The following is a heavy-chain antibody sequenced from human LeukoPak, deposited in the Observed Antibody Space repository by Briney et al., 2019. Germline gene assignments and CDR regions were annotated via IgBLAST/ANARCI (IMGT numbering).Heavy chain of an antibody. CDR2: IKGDGSDK. CDR3: ARPSDTENYWRAFDY. V-gene: IGHV3-7*01. CDR1: GFTFGTYW. D-gene: IGHD5-18*01. Sequence: PGGSLRLSCAASGFTFGTYWMSWVRQAPGKGLEWVANIKGDGSDKNYVDSVKGRFTISRDNAKNSLSLQMNSLRAEDTAVYYCARPSDTENYWRAFDYWGQGTLVSASS. J-gene: IGHJ4*02.